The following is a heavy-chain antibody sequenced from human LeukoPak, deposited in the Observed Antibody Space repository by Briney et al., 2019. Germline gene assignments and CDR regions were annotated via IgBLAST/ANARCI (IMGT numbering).Heavy chain of an antibody. CDR1: SGSFSGYY. CDR3: ARGRGWNYYDSSALRR. Sequence: SETLSLTCAVYSGSFSGYYWSWIRQPPGKGLEWIGEINHSGSTNYDPSLKSRVTISVDTSKNQFSLKLSSVTAADTAVYYCARGRGWNYYDSSALRRWGQGTMVTVSS. V-gene: IGHV4-34*01. CDR2: INHSGST. D-gene: IGHD3-22*01. J-gene: IGHJ3*01.